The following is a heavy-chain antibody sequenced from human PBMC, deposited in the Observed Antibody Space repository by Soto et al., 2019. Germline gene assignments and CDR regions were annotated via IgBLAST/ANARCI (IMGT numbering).Heavy chain of an antibody. Sequence: SETLSLTCTVSGGSISNYYCNWIRQPAGKGLEWIGRIDASGSTNYNPSLKSRVTMSVDTSKQEFSLKLSSVTAADTALYYCARGGQDFWSGPFDYWGRGALVTVSS. V-gene: IGHV4-4*07. CDR3: ARGGQDFWSGPFDY. D-gene: IGHD3-3*01. CDR2: IDASGST. J-gene: IGHJ4*02. CDR1: GGSISNYY.